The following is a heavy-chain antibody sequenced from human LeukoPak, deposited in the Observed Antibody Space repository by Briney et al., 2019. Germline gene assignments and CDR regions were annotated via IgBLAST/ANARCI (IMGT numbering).Heavy chain of an antibody. J-gene: IGHJ3*02. Sequence: SETLSLTCTVSGGSISSYYWSWIRQPPGKGLEWIGYISYSGSTYYNPPLKSRVTISVDTSKNQSSLKLSSVTAADTAVYYCARHTIFEIWGQGTMVTVSS. CDR2: ISYSGST. V-gene: IGHV4-59*08. CDR3: ARHTIFEI. D-gene: IGHD2-2*01. CDR1: GGSISSYY.